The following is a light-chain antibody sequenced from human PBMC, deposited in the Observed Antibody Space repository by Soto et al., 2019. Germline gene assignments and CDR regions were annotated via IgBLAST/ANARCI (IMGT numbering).Light chain of an antibody. Sequence: SQMTQSPSSMSSSGGERVSVTXRASQDISGDGCWYQQRPGXAPKXXXSAXARLRSGVPSRFSGSGSAEQFTPTITSRRPDYSAIYYCLQNHNNPRTFGQGTKVDIK. CDR3: LQNHNNPRT. V-gene: IGKV1-6*01. CDR2: AXA. J-gene: IGKJ1*01. CDR1: QDISGD.